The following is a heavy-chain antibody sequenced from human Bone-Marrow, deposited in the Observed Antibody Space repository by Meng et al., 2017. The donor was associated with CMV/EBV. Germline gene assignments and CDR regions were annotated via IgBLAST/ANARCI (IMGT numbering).Heavy chain of an antibody. V-gene: IGHV3-9*01. CDR2: ISWNSGGV. J-gene: IGHJ2*01. Sequence: SLKISCAASGVTFSTYAMSWVRQAPGKGLEWVSGISWNSGGVGYADSVKGRFTISRDNAKNSLYLQMNSLRAEDTALYYCAKDGADSYWYFDLWGRGNLVTVSS. D-gene: IGHD3-22*01. CDR3: AKDGADSYWYFDL. CDR1: GVTFSTYA.